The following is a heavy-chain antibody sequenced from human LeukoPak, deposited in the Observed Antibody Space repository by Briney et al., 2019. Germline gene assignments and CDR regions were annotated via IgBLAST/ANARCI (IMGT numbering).Heavy chain of an antibody. Sequence: KFQGRVTITRDTSASTAYMELSSLRSEDTAVYYCARVQRGMAVAQPFDYWGQGTLVTVSS. D-gene: IGHD6-19*01. J-gene: IGHJ4*02. V-gene: IGHV1-3*01. CDR3: ARVQRGMAVAQPFDY.